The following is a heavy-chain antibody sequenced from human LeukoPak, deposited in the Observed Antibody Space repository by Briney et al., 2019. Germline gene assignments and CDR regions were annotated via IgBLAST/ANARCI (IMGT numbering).Heavy chain of an antibody. CDR2: IYYSGST. Sequence: PSETLSLTCTVSDGSITSYFWSWIRQPPGKGLEWIGYIYYSGSTNYNPSLKSRVSISVDTSKNQFSLKLSSVTAADTAVYYCARTGSTVTMLYPFDHWGQGTLVTVSS. CDR1: DGSITSYF. CDR3: ARTGSTVTMLYPFDH. V-gene: IGHV4-59*01. J-gene: IGHJ4*02. D-gene: IGHD4-17*01.